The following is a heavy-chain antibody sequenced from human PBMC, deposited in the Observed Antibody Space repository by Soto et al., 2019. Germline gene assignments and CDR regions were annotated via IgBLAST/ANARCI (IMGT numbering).Heavy chain of an antibody. CDR2: IIPIFGTA. J-gene: IGHJ4*02. CDR3: ARTFQRYSGSPFDY. D-gene: IGHD6-6*01. Sequence: SVKVSCKASVGTFSSYAISWVRQAPGQGLEWMGGIIPIFGTANYAQKFQGRVTITADESTSTAYMELSSLRSEDTAVYYCARTFQRYSGSPFDYWGQGNLVTVSS. CDR1: VGTFSSYA. V-gene: IGHV1-69*13.